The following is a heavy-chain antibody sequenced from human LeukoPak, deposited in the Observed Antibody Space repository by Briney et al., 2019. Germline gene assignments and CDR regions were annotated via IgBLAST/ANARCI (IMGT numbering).Heavy chain of an antibody. CDR2: IKQDGSEK. CDR3: ATPTSGTWHFDY. V-gene: IGHV3-7*01. D-gene: IGHD6-13*01. Sequence: GGSLRLSCAASGFTFSSYWMTWVRQAPGEGLEWVANIKQDGSEKYYVDSVKGRFTISRDNAKNSLYLQMNSLRAEDTAVYYCATPTSGTWHFDYWGQGTLVTLSS. CDR1: GFTFSSYW. J-gene: IGHJ4*02.